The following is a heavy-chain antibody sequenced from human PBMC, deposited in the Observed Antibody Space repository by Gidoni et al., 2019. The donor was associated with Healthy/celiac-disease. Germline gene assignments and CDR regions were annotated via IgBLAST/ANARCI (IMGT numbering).Heavy chain of an antibody. J-gene: IGHJ4*02. D-gene: IGHD4-4*01. Sequence: QVQLVESGGGVVQPGRSLRLSCAASGFTFGSYGMHWVRQAPGKGLEWVAVISYDGSNKYYADSVKGRFTISRDNSKNTLYLQMNSLRAEDTAVYYCAKDRTTVTTGTIFDYWGQGTLVTVSS. CDR1: GFTFGSYG. V-gene: IGHV3-30*18. CDR2: ISYDGSNK. CDR3: AKDRTTVTTGTIFDY.